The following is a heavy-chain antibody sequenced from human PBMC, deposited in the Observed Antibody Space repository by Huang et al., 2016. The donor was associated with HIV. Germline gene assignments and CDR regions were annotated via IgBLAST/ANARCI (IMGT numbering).Heavy chain of an antibody. CDR2: INSDGSST. CDR1: GFTFRSYW. J-gene: IGHJ4*02. D-gene: IGHD3-16*01. Sequence: EVQLVESGGGLVQPGGSLSLSCAASGFTFRSYWMHWVRQAPGKGRGGVARINSDGSSTSYADSVKGRFTISRDNAKNTLYLQMNSLRAEDTAVYYCARDGVMLDYWGQGTLVTVSS. V-gene: IGHV3-74*01. CDR3: ARDGVMLDY.